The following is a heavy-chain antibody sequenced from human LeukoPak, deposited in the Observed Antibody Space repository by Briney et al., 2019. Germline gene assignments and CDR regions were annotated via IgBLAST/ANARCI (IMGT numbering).Heavy chain of an antibody. CDR2: ISSSGGTT. D-gene: IGHD3-22*01. V-gene: IGHV3-64*04. CDR3: ATGYSDSLRSPLDS. J-gene: IGHJ5*01. Sequence: GGSLRLSCSASGFTFSSYAMHWVRQAPGKGLEYVSTISSSGGTTYYADSVKGRFTISRDDSKNTLFLQMNSLRAEDTAVYYCATGYSDSLRSPLDSWGQGTLVTVSS. CDR1: GFTFSSYA.